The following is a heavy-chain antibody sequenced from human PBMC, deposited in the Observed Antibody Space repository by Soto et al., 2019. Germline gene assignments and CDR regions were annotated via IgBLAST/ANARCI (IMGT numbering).Heavy chain of an antibody. J-gene: IGHJ6*02. CDR1: GYTFTSYG. CDR2: ISAYNVKT. Sequence: QVQLVQSGAEVKKPGASVKVSCKASGYTFTSYGISWVRQAPGQGLEWMGWISAYNVKTNYAHKLQGRVTMTTDTPTSTAYRELRSLRSDDTAVYYCAREDIVVGVAASRHYGMDGLGQGTTVTVSS. V-gene: IGHV1-18*01. CDR3: AREDIVVGVAASRHYGMDG. D-gene: IGHD2-15*01.